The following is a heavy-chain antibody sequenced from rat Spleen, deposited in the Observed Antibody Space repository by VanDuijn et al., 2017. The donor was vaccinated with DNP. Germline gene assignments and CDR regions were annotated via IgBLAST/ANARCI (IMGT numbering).Heavy chain of an antibody. CDR1: GFTFSDYA. J-gene: IGHJ1*01. CDR2: IIYDGSST. V-gene: IGHV5-17*01. D-gene: IGHD1-9*01. CDR3: SRDRDSIGIRTWYFDF. Sequence: EVQLVESGGGLVQPGNSLKLSCAASGFTFSDYAMAWVRQSPKKGLEWVATIIYDGSSTYYPDSVKGRFTISRDNAKNTLYLQMNSLQTEDSAIYFCSRDRDSIGIRTWYFDFWGPGTMVTVSS.